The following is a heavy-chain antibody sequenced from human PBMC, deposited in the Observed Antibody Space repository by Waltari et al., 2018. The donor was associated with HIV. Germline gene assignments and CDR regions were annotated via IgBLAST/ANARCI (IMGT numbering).Heavy chain of an antibody. V-gene: IGHV4-59*01. CDR3: ARVPYDSSGLDAFDI. J-gene: IGHJ3*02. D-gene: IGHD3-22*01. Sequence: QVQLQESGPGLVQPSETLSLTCTVAGGSISSYYWSWIRQPPGKGLEWIGYIYYSGSTNYNPSLKSRVTISVDTSKNQFSLKLSSVTAADTAVYYCARVPYDSSGLDAFDIWGQGTMVTVSS. CDR1: GGSISSYY. CDR2: IYYSGST.